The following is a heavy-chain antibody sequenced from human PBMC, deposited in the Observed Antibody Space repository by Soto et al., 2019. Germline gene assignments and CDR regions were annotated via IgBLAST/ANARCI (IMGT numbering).Heavy chain of an antibody. J-gene: IGHJ5*02. Sequence: GGSLRLSCTGSGFPFSAYNMNWVRQVPGKGPEWISSITSKTGQIYYAESVKGRFTISRDNSKNSLYLEMNRLGAEDTAVYFCARDLFAGQEHVIPWLEPWGQGTLVTVSS. CDR3: ARDLFAGQEHVIPWLEP. CDR2: ITSKTGQI. CDR1: GFPFSAYN. D-gene: IGHD2-21*01. V-gene: IGHV3-21*06.